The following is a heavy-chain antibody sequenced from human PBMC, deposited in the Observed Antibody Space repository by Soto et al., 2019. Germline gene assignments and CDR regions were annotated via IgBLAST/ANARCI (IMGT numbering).Heavy chain of an antibody. D-gene: IGHD3-10*01. CDR1: GGSISSYY. Sequence: SETLSLTCNVSGGSISSYYWSWIRQPPGKGLEWIGDIYHSGSTNYNPSLKSRVTISVDTSKNQFSLKLSSVTAADTAVYYCARAMVFYYYYYMDVWGKGTTVTVSS. CDR3: ARAMVFYYYYYMDV. V-gene: IGHV4-59*12. CDR2: IYHSGST. J-gene: IGHJ6*03.